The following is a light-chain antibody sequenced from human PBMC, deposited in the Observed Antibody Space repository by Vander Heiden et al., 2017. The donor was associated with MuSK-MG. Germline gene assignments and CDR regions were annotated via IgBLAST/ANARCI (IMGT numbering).Light chain of an antibody. CDR3: QQVNIFPNT. J-gene: IGKJ2*01. CDR1: QDIRNW. Sequence: DIQMTQSPSSVSASVGDRVTITCRASQDIRNWLAWYQQRPSGPPKLLISAASNLQRGVPSRFSGSGSGTEFTLTISSLQPEDFATYYCQQVNIFPNTFGQGTELEIK. V-gene: IGKV1-12*01. CDR2: AAS.